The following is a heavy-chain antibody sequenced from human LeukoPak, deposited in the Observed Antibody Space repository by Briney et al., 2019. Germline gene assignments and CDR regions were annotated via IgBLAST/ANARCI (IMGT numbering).Heavy chain of an antibody. CDR2: ICYDGTNK. CDR3: ARGDRFCSGGSCYPLDY. CDR1: GFTFSSYG. D-gene: IGHD2-15*01. J-gene: IGHJ4*02. V-gene: IGHV3-33*01. Sequence: GGSLRLSCAASGFTFSSYGMHWVRQAPREGLEWVALICYDGTNKYYADSVKGRFTISRDNSKNTMYLQMNSLRLEDTAVYFCARGDRFCSGGSCYPLDYWGREPWSPSPQ.